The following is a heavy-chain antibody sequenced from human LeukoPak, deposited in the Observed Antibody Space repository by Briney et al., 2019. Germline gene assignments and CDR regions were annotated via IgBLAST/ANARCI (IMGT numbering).Heavy chain of an antibody. D-gene: IGHD3-22*01. J-gene: IGHJ4*02. CDR1: GFTFSSYA. CDR3: AKGSYYDSSGSFYFDY. Sequence: PGGSTRLSCAASGFTFSSYAMSWVRQAPGKGLEWVSGISGSGDSTYYADSVKGRFTISRDNSKNTLYVQVNSLGTEDTAAYYCAKGSYYDSSGSFYFDYWGQGTLVTVSS. CDR2: ISGSGDST. V-gene: IGHV3-23*01.